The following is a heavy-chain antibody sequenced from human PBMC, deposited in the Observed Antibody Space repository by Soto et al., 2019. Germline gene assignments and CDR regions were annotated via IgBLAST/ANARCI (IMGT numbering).Heavy chain of an antibody. Sequence: SETLSLTCTVSGGSISSSSYYWGWIRQPPGKGLEWIGSIYYSGSTYYNPSLKSRVTISVDTSKNQFSLKLSSVTAADTAVYYCARPGYDFWSGYYPHYYYYMDVWGKGTTVTVSS. CDR3: ARPGYDFWSGYYPHYYYYMDV. CDR1: GGSISSSSYY. CDR2: IYYSGST. V-gene: IGHV4-39*01. J-gene: IGHJ6*03. D-gene: IGHD3-3*01.